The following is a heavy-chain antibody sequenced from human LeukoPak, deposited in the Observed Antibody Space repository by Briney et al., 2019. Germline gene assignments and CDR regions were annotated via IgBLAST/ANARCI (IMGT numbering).Heavy chain of an antibody. D-gene: IGHD1-14*01. CDR3: AKTGLRGNYYYYYMDV. V-gene: IGHV3-20*04. J-gene: IGHJ6*03. CDR1: GFTFDDYG. CDR2: INWNGGST. Sequence: GGSLRLSCAASGFTFDDYGMSWVRQAPGKGLEWVSGINWNGGSTGYADSVKGRFTISRDNAKNTLYVQMKSLRAEDTAVYYCAKTGLRGNYYYYYMDVWGKGTTVTISS.